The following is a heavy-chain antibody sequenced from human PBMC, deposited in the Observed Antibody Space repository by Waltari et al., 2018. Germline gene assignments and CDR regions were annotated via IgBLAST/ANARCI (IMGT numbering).Heavy chain of an antibody. V-gene: IGHV3-23*01. CDR3: ARDPSNPRGFFKF. J-gene: IGHJ4*02. D-gene: IGHD3-10*01. CDR1: GFTFDSYA. Sequence: DVQLLESGGGLVQPGGSRRLSCVGSGFTFDSYAIIRVRQARGKGMEWVSTITASVGTTYYADSVQGRFNNSSDNSRKTVYLEMNALRADDTAVYVCARDPSNPRGFFKFWGQGVLLTVSS. CDR2: ITASVGTT.